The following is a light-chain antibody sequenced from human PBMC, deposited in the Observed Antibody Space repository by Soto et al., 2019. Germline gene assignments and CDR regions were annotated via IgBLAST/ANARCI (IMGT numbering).Light chain of an antibody. CDR1: QRGSGW. CDR3: QLYNNVWT. CDR2: DAS. V-gene: IGKV1-5*01. Sequence: DIPMTQSPSALSASVGDRVTITCRASQRGSGWLAWYQQKPGKAPRLLIYDASYLERGVPSRFSGSGSGTDFTLTIIYLQPDDLGTYYCQLYNNVWTFGPGTKVEI. J-gene: IGKJ1*01.